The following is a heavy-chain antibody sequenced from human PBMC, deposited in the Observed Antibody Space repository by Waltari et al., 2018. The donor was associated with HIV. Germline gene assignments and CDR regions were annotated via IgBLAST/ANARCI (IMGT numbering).Heavy chain of an antibody. Sequence: EVQLLESGGALVQPGGSLRLSCAASGFTFTSFVMNWVRQSPAKGLELVSTISVNDGRTYSAESVKGRFTISRDNSKNTLWLQMNSLRDEDTAIYYCARVQDEGLGPNDAFDFWGQGTMVTVSS. J-gene: IGHJ3*01. CDR3: ARVQDEGLGPNDAFDF. CDR2: ISVNDGRT. V-gene: IGHV3-23*01. D-gene: IGHD1-26*01. CDR1: GFTFTSFV.